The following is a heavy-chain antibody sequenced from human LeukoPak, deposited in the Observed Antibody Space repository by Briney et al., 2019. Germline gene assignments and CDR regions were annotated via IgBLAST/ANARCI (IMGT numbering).Heavy chain of an antibody. CDR2: ISYIGST. Sequence: SESLSLTYAVYGGSFSGYYWSWIRHPPAKGLEWIGYISYIGSTNYNPSLKSRVTISIDTSKNQFSLKLSSVTAADTAVYYCARDLVTVTKGFDIWGEGTMVSVSS. V-gene: IGHV4-59*01. CDR1: GGSFSGYY. CDR3: ARDLVTVTKGFDI. D-gene: IGHD4-17*01. J-gene: IGHJ3*02.